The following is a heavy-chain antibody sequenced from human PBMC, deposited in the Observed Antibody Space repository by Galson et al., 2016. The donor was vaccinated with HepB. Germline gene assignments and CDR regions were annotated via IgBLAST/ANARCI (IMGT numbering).Heavy chain of an antibody. D-gene: IGHD3-10*01. CDR3: AKDSSGRKVFTMVRELSSMDV. V-gene: IGHV3-23*01. Sequence: SLRLSCAASGFTFSSYPMSWVRQAPGKGLEWVSGISGSGGSTFYADSVKGRFTISRDNSKNTLYLQMNSLRAEDTAVYYCAKDSSGRKVFTMVRELSSMDVWLQGTTVTVSS. J-gene: IGHJ6*02. CDR2: ISGSGGST. CDR1: GFTFSSYP.